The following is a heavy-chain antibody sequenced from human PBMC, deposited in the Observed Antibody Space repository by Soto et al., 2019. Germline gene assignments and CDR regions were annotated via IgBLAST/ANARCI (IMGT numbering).Heavy chain of an antibody. CDR2: INRDGSHK. J-gene: IGHJ4*02. D-gene: IGHD2-21*02. CDR1: GFTLRNSW. CDR3: ANKGDALNY. Sequence: GGSLRLSCAASGFTLRNSWMYWVRQAPGKGLEWVANINRDGSHKYYVDSVKGRFTISRDNAENSVFLQMNSLRAEDTAIYYCANKGDALNYWGQGTLVTVSS. V-gene: IGHV3-7*01.